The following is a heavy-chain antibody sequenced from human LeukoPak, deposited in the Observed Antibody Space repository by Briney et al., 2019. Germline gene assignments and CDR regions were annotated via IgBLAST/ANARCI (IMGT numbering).Heavy chain of an antibody. Sequence: GGSLRLSCAASGFTFSAYAISWVRQAPGRGLEWVSAISGSGGITYYADSVKGRFTISRGNSKNTLYLQMNSLRAEDTAVYYCAKHDPRRVVITNWFDPWGQGTLVTVSS. J-gene: IGHJ5*02. D-gene: IGHD3-22*01. CDR1: GFTFSAYA. V-gene: IGHV3-23*01. CDR3: AKHDPRRVVITNWFDP. CDR2: ISGSGGIT.